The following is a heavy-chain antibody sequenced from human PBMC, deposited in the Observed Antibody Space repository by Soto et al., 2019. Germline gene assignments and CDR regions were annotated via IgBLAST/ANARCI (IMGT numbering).Heavy chain of an antibody. CDR2: INPNSGGT. CDR3: ATDNSISYIAVAGTIH. D-gene: IGHD6-19*01. CDR1: GYTFTGYY. V-gene: IGHV1-2*02. J-gene: IGHJ4*02. Sequence: GASVKVSCKASGYTFTGYYMHWVRQAPGQGLEWMGWINPNSGGTNYAQKFQGRVTMTRDTSISTAYMELSRLRSDDTAVYYCATDNSISYIAVAGTIHWGQGTLVTVSS.